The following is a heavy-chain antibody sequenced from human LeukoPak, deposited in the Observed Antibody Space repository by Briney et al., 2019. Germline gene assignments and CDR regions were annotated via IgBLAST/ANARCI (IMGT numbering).Heavy chain of an antibody. D-gene: IGHD6-19*01. CDR3: ARRGAGSGGLDY. Sequence: GGSLRLSCAASGFSFSLYAMNWVRQAPGKGLEWVSTIIETGASPYYADSVRGRFTVSRDSSKNMFYLQMNSLRAEDTAIYYCARRGAGSGGLDYWGQGTLVTVPS. J-gene: IGHJ4*02. V-gene: IGHV3-23*01. CDR1: GFSFSLYA. CDR2: IIETGASP.